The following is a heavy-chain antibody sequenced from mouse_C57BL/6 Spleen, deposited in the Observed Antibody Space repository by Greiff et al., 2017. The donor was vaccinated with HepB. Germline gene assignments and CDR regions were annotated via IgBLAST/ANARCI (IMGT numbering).Heavy chain of an antibody. Sequence: VQLQQSGPELVKPGASVKISCKASGYTFTDYYMNWVKQSHGKSLEWIGDINPNNGGTSYNQKFKGKATLTVDKSSSAAYMELRSLTSEDSAVYDCARYSSGPFYAMDYWGQGTSVTVSS. CDR1: GYTFTDYY. D-gene: IGHD3-2*02. CDR2: INPNNGGT. J-gene: IGHJ4*01. V-gene: IGHV1-26*01. CDR3: ARYSSGPFYAMDY.